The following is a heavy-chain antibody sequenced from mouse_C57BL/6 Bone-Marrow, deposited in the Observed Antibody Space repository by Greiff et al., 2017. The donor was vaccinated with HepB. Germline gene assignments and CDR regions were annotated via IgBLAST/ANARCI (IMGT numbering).Heavy chain of an antibody. Sequence: EVKVVESGGGLVKPGGSLKLSCAASGFTFSDYGMHWVRQAPEKGLEWVAYISSGSSTIYYADTVKGRFTISRDNAKNTLFLQMTSLRSEDTAMYYCARGYYYGSSYAMDYWGQGTSVTVSS. CDR1: GFTFSDYG. V-gene: IGHV5-17*01. D-gene: IGHD1-1*01. J-gene: IGHJ4*01. CDR2: ISSGSSTI. CDR3: ARGYYYGSSYAMDY.